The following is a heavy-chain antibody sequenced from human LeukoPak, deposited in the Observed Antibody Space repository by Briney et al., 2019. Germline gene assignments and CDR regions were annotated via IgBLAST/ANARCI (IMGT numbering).Heavy chain of an antibody. CDR2: IIPIFGTA. D-gene: IGHD3-10*01. Sequence: SAKVSCKASGGTFSSYAISWVRQAPGQGLEWMGGIIPIFGTANYAQKFQGRVTITADESTSTAYMELSSLRSEDTAVYYCARDSTMVRGVHDYWGQGTLVTVSS. V-gene: IGHV1-69*13. J-gene: IGHJ4*02. CDR3: ARDSTMVRGVHDY. CDR1: GGTFSSYA.